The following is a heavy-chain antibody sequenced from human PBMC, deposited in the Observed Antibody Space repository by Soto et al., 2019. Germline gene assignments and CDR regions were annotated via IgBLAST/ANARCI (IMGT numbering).Heavy chain of an antibody. V-gene: IGHV3-30*18. D-gene: IGHD3-22*01. Sequence: GGSLRLSCAASGFTFSSYGMHWVRQAPGKGLEWVAVISYDGSNKYYADSVKGRFTISRDNSKNTLYLQMNSLRAEVTAVYYCAKDSHPTYYYDSSGYEGDYFDYWGQGTLVTVSS. CDR1: GFTFSSYG. CDR3: AKDSHPTYYYDSSGYEGDYFDY. J-gene: IGHJ4*02. CDR2: ISYDGSNK.